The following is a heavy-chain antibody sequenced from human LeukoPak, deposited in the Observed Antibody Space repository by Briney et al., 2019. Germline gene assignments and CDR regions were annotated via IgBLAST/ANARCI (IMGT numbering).Heavy chain of an antibody. D-gene: IGHD2-2*01. CDR2: ISSSSSTI. J-gene: IGHJ4*02. CDR3: AKGLLPAATLYFDY. V-gene: IGHV3-48*01. Sequence: GGSLRLSCAASGFTFSSYSMNWVRQAPGKGLEWVSYISSSSSTIYYADSVKGRFTISRDNAKNSLYLQMNSLRAEDTAVYYCAKGLLPAATLYFDYWGQGTLVTVSS. CDR1: GFTFSSYS.